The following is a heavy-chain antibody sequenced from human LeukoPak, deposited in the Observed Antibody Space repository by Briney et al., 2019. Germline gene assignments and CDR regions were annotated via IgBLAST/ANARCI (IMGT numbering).Heavy chain of an antibody. J-gene: IGHJ4*02. V-gene: IGHV3-48*01. CDR2: IGIDSGNT. Sequence: GGSLRLSCSASGFLFNDYSMNWVRQAPGKGLEWISYIGIDSGNTHYADSVRGRFVISADRATNSVYLHMTRLRVDDTAVYYCARDFRFAFDDWGQGTLVTVSS. CDR1: GFLFNDYS. CDR3: ARDFRFAFDD. D-gene: IGHD3-10*01.